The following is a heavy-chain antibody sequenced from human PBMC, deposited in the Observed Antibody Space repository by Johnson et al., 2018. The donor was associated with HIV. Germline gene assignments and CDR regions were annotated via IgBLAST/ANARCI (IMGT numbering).Heavy chain of an antibody. Sequence: VQLVESGGGLVQPGGSLRLSCAASGFTFSSYDMHWVRQATGKGLEWVSAIGTAGDTYYPGSVKGRFTISRENAKNSLYLQMNSLRAEDTAVYYCARAGGGYPRGGHAFDIWGQGTMVTVSS. CDR2: IGTAGDT. CDR1: GFTFSSYD. CDR3: ARAGGGYPRGGHAFDI. J-gene: IGHJ3*02. D-gene: IGHD3-16*02. V-gene: IGHV3-13*01.